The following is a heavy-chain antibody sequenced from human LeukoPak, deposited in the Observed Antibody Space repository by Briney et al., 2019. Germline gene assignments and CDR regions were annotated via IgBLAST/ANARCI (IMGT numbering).Heavy chain of an antibody. J-gene: IGHJ4*02. D-gene: IGHD3-22*01. CDR3: ARVGSSGYYYKIDY. V-gene: IGHV4-59*01. CDR2: IYDGGST. CDR1: SGSISSYY. Sequence: SETLSLTCTVSSGSISSYYWTWIRQPPGKGLEWIGYIYDGGSTNYNPSLRSRVTISGDTSKNQFSLKLTSVTAADTAVYYCARVGSSGYYYKIDYWGQGTLVTVSS.